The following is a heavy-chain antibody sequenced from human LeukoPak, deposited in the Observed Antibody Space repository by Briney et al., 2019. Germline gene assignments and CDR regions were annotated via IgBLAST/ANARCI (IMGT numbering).Heavy chain of an antibody. CDR1: GFIFSSYW. CDR2: IKGDGSSP. J-gene: IGHJ4*02. D-gene: IGHD4-11*01. CDR3: AKDGHYSNFYFDY. Sequence: GGSLRLSCAASGFIFSSYWMHWVRQAPGKGPVWVSRIKGDGSSPSYADSVKGRFTISRDNAKNTVYLQMNSLRAEDTAVYYCAKDGHYSNFYFDYWGQGTLVTVSS. V-gene: IGHV3-74*01.